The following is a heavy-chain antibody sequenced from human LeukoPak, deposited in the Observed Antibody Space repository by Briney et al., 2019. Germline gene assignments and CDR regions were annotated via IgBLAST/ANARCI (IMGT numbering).Heavy chain of an antibody. CDR2: INPSGGST. Sequence: ASVKASCKASGYTFTSYYMHWVRQAPGQGLEWMGLINPSGGSTSYAQKFQGRVTMTRDTSTSTVYMELSSLRSEDTAVYYCARDRDTAMVTGHDAFDIWGQGTMVTVSS. V-gene: IGHV1-46*01. D-gene: IGHD5-18*01. CDR1: GYTFTSYY. CDR3: ARDRDTAMVTGHDAFDI. J-gene: IGHJ3*02.